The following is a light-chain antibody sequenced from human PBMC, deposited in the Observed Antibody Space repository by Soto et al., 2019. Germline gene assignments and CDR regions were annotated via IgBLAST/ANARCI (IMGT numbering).Light chain of an antibody. CDR1: RSDIGGYNY. CDR2: EVS. V-gene: IGLV2-8*01. CDR3: SSYAGSNNFVV. J-gene: IGLJ2*01. Sequence: QSALTQPPSASGSPGQSVTISCTGTRSDIGGYNYVSWYQQHSGKAPKLMVYEVSKRPSGVPDRFSGSKSGNTASLTVSGLQAEDEADYYCSSYAGSNNFVVFGGGTKLTVL.